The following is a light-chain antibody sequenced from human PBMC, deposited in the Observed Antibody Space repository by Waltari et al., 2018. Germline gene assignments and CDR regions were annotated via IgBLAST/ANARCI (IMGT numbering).Light chain of an antibody. CDR1: QDITNY. CDR2: GAS. V-gene: IGKV1-33*01. J-gene: IGKJ4*01. CDR3: QQYDNLPLT. Sequence: DIQMTQSPSSLSASVGDRVTITCQASQDITNYLNWYQQKPGKAPKVLIYGASNLETGVPSRFSGSGSGTDVTFTISSLQPEDIATYFCQQYDNLPLTFGGGTKVEIK.